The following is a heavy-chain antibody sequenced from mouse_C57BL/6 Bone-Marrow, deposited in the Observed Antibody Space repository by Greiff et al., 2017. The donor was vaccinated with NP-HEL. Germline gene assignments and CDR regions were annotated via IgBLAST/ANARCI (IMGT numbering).Heavy chain of an antibody. J-gene: IGHJ2*01. D-gene: IGHD3-1*01. Sequence: EVQLVESGGGLVQPGGSLKLSCAASGFTFTDYYMYWVRQTPEKRLEWVAYISNGGGSTYYPDTVKGRFTISRDNAKNTLYLQMSRLKSEDTAMYYCARHRGCFDYWGQGTTLTVSS. V-gene: IGHV5-12*01. CDR2: ISNGGGST. CDR1: GFTFTDYY. CDR3: ARHRGCFDY.